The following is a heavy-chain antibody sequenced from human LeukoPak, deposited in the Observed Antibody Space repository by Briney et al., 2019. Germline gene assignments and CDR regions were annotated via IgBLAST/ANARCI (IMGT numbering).Heavy chain of an antibody. CDR1: GFTFSNYG. J-gene: IGHJ4*02. CDR3: AKPSGEYFDY. CDR2: TSYDGSTK. Sequence: GGSLRLSCAVSGFTFSNYGMHWVRQAPGKGLEWVALTSYDGSTKYYADSVKGRFFISKDNSRNTLYLQMNSLRVEDTAMYYCAKPSGEYFDYWGQGTLVTVSS. V-gene: IGHV3-30*18.